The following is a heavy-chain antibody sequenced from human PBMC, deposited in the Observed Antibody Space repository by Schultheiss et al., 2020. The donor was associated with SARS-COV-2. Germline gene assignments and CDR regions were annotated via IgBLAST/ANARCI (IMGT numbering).Heavy chain of an antibody. J-gene: IGHJ6*02. V-gene: IGHV4-34*01. CDR1: GGSISSYY. CDR2: INHSGST. Sequence: SETLSLTCAVSGGSISSYYWSWIRQPPGKGLEWIGEINHSGSTNYNPSLKSRVTISVDTSKNQFSLKLTSVTAADTAVYFCARDRFRGAIAFYGMDVWGQGTTVTVSS. D-gene: IGHD3-16*01. CDR3: ARDRFRGAIAFYGMDV.